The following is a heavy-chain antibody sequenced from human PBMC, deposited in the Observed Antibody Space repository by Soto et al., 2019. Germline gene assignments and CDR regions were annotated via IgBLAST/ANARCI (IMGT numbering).Heavy chain of an antibody. D-gene: IGHD2-8*01. CDR2: TYYRSNWYT. Sequence: SPTLSLTCAISGDSVSTNSATWVWIRQSPSRGLEWLGRTYYRSNWYTDYAVSVKGRITISPDTSNNQLSLQLNSVTPDDTAVYYCARLIGNSWLDSWGQGTLVTVSS. J-gene: IGHJ5*01. CDR3: ARLIGNSWLDS. V-gene: IGHV6-1*01. CDR1: GDSVSTNSAT.